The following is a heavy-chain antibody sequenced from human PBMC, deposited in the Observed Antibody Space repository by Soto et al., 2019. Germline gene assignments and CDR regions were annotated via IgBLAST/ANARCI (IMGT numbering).Heavy chain of an antibody. Sequence: SETLSLTCTVSGGSISSYYWSWIRQPPGKGLEWIGYIYYSGSTNYNPSLKSRVTISVDTSKNQFSLKLSSVTAADTAVYYCARFTVKNYYYGMDVWGQGTTVTVSS. CDR1: GGSISSYY. CDR2: IYYSGST. V-gene: IGHV4-59*08. CDR3: ARFTVKNYYYGMDV. D-gene: IGHD4-17*01. J-gene: IGHJ6*02.